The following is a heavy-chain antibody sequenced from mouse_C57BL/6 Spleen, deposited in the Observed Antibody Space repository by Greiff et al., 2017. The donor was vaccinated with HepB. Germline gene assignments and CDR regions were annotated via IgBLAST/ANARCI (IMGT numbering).Heavy chain of an antibody. CDR1: GYTFTDYY. Sequence: VQLKESGPELVKPGASVKISCKASGYTFTDYYMNWVKQSHGKSLEWIGDINPNNGGTSYNQKFKGKATLTVDKSSSTAYMELRSRTSDDSAVYYCARGYGSSHWYFDVWGTGTTVTVSS. J-gene: IGHJ1*03. D-gene: IGHD1-1*01. CDR3: ARGYGSSHWYFDV. CDR2: INPNNGGT. V-gene: IGHV1-26*01.